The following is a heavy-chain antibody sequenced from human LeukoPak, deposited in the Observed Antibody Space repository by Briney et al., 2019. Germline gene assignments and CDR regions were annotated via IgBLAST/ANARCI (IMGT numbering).Heavy chain of an antibody. CDR3: ATGSEYSSSWYYFDY. Sequence: GGSLRLSCAASGFTFSTYAMSWVRQAPGKGLEWGSGIISGSGTTYYADSVKGRFTISRDNSKNTLYLQMNSLRAEDPAVYYCATGSEYSSSWYYFDYWGQGTLVTVSS. CDR1: GFTFSTYA. J-gene: IGHJ4*02. CDR2: IISGSGTT. D-gene: IGHD6-13*01. V-gene: IGHV3-23*01.